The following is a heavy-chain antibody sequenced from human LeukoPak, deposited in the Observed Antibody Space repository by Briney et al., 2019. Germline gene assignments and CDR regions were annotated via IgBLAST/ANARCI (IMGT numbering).Heavy chain of an antibody. CDR2: IYYSGST. V-gene: IGHV4-39*07. Sequence: SETLSLTCTVSGGSISSTSYYWGWIRQPPGKGLEWIGSIYYSGSTYYNPSLKSRVTISVDTSKNQFSLKLSSVTAADTAVYYCARLGSSFRDYWGQGTLVTVPS. CDR1: GGSISSTSYY. CDR3: ARLGSSFRDY. D-gene: IGHD6-6*01. J-gene: IGHJ4*02.